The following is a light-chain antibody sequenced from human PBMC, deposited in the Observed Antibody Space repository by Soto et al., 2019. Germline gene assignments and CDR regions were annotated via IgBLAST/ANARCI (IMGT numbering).Light chain of an antibody. CDR1: HGVTIW. V-gene: IGKV1-12*01. CDR2: AAS. J-gene: IGKJ5*01. Sequence: DSQMTPSPYSVSASVLERAHISFLSIHGVTIWLAWYQQEPGKAAKLLIYAASTLHSGVPSRFSGSGSGTDFTLTITSLQPEDFAVYYCQKRSNWPINFGKGKRLEI. CDR3: QKRSNWPIN.